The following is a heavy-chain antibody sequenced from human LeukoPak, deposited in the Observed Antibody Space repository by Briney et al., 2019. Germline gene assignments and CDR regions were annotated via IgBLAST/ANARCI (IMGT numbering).Heavy chain of an antibody. V-gene: IGHV4-30-4*08. Sequence: SETLSLNCTVSGGSISSGDYYWSWIRQPPRKGLAWIGYIYYSGSTYYNPSLKSRVTISVDTSKNQFSLKLSSVTAADTAVYYCARDYDSNGNWFDPWGQGTLVTVSS. J-gene: IGHJ5*02. CDR3: ARDYDSNGNWFDP. D-gene: IGHD3-3*01. CDR2: IYYSGST. CDR1: GGSISSGDYY.